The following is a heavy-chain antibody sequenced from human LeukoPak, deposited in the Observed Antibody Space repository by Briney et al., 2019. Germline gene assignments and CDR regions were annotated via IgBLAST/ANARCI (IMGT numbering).Heavy chain of an antibody. J-gene: IGHJ4*02. CDR2: IYYSGST. D-gene: IGHD1-26*01. CDR3: ARDLNTSGSYYPFDY. V-gene: IGHV4-31*03. CDR1: GGSISSGGYY. Sequence: SETLSLTCTVSGGSISSGGYYWSWIRQHPGKGLEWIGYIYYSGSTYYNPSLKSRVTISVDTSKNQFSLKLSSVTAADTAVYYCARDLNTSGSYYPFDYWGQGTLVTVSS.